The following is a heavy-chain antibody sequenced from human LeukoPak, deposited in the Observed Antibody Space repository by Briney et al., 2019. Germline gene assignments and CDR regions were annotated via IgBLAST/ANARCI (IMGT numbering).Heavy chain of an antibody. D-gene: IGHD3-22*01. CDR2: ISAYNGNT. V-gene: IGHV1-18*01. Sequence: GASVKVSCKASGYTFTSYGISWVRQAPGQGLEWMGWISAYNGNTNYAQKLQGRVTMTTDTSTSTAYMELRSLRSDDTAVYYCAREIIYYDSSGYYPYWGQGTLVTVSS. CDR1: GYTFTSYG. J-gene: IGHJ4*02. CDR3: AREIIYYDSSGYYPY.